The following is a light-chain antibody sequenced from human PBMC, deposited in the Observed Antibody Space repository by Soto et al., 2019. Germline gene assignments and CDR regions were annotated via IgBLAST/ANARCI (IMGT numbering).Light chain of an antibody. CDR1: QSVSSNY. Sequence: EIVFTQSPGTLSLSPGESSTLSCRASQSVSSNYLAWYQQKPGQAPRLLIYGASSRAAGIPDRFSVSGSGTDFTLTISRLEPEDFAVYYCHQYGSSPRTFGPGTKLEIK. J-gene: IGKJ2*02. V-gene: IGKV3-20*01. CDR2: GAS. CDR3: HQYGSSPRT.